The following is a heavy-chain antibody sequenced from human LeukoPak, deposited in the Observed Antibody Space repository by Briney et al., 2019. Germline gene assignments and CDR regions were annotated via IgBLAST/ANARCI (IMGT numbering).Heavy chain of an antibody. V-gene: IGHV3-30*04. CDR2: ISYDGNKK. CDR3: ARGFWSGYNDY. CDR1: GFTFSSYA. D-gene: IGHD3-3*01. Sequence: PGGSLRLSCAASGFTFSSYAMHWVRQAPGEGLEWVAVISYDGNKKYYADSVTGRFTISRDNSKNTMYVQMNSLRAEDTAMYYCARGFWSGYNDYWGQGTLVTVSS. J-gene: IGHJ4*02.